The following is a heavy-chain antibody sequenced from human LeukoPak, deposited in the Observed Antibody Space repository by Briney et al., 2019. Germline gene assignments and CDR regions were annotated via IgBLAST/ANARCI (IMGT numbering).Heavy chain of an antibody. CDR3: ARPNYGDYVSAYYFDY. J-gene: IGHJ4*02. V-gene: IGHV1-2*02. D-gene: IGHD4-17*01. Sequence: ASVKVSCKASGYTFTGYYMHWVRQAPGQGLEWMGWINPNSGGTNYAQKFQGRATMTRDTSISTAYMELSRLRSDDTAVYYCARPNYGDYVSAYYFDYWGQGTLVTVSS. CDR2: INPNSGGT. CDR1: GYTFTGYY.